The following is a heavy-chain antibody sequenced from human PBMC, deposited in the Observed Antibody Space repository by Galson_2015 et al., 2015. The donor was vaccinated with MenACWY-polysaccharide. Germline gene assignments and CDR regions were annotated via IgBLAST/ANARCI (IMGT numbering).Heavy chain of an antibody. Sequence: SLRLSCAASGFTFSTYWMNWVRQAPGKGVEWVAIIKQDGSAIHYMDSVRGRFTISRDNAKNSLFLQMNSLRTEDTAVYYCAGGSGYLIDDWGQGTLVTVSS. V-gene: IGHV3-7*03. CDR3: AGGSGYLIDD. J-gene: IGHJ4*02. CDR1: GFTFSTYW. D-gene: IGHD2-2*03. CDR2: IKQDGSAI.